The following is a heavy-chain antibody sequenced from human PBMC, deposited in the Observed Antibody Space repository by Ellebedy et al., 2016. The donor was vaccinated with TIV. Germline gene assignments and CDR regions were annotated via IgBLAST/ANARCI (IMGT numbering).Heavy chain of an antibody. D-gene: IGHD3-9*01. Sequence: GRFTISRDNAKNSPYLQMNSLRAEDTAVYYCAKLGFDILTGSGGMDVWGQGTTVIVSS. J-gene: IGHJ6*02. V-gene: IGHV3-11*03. CDR3: AKLGFDILTGSGGMDV.